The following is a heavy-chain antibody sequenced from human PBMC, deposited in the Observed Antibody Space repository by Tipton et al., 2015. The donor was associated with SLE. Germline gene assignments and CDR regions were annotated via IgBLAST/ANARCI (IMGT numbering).Heavy chain of an antibody. V-gene: IGHV7-4-1*02. CDR2: INTNTGDP. CDR3: ARDMDVDC. CDR1: GYPFTSFA. D-gene: IGHD3-10*01. Sequence: VQLVQSGAEVKKPGASVKVSCKASGYPFTSFAINWVRQAPGQGLEWMAWINTNTGDPTSAQAFTGRFVFSLDTSVSTTYLQISNLKAEDTAVYYCARDMDVDCWGQATLVTVSS. J-gene: IGHJ4*02.